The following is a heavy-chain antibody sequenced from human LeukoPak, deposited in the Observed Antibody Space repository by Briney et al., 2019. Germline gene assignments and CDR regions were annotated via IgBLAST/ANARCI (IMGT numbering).Heavy chain of an antibody. Sequence: SETLSLTCTVSGGSISRSRDYWGWIRQPPGKGLEWIGSIYYSGSTYYNPSLKSRVTISGDTSKNRFSLKLSSVTAADTAVYYCARAVGATTYWGFDYWGRGTLVTVSS. J-gene: IGHJ4*02. CDR2: IYYSGST. V-gene: IGHV4-39*07. D-gene: IGHD1-26*01. CDR1: GGSISRSRDY. CDR3: ARAVGATTYWGFDY.